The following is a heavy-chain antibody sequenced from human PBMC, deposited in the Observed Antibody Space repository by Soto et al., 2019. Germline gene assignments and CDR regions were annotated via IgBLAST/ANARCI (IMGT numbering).Heavy chain of an antibody. Sequence: PGGSLRLSCAASVFTVSSNYMSWVRQAPGKGLEWVSAISGSGGSTYYADSVKGRFTISRDNSKNTLYLQMNSLRAEDTAVYYCAKELNDYGGKGRAFDIWGQGTMVTVSS. V-gene: IGHV3-23*01. CDR2: ISGSGGST. J-gene: IGHJ3*02. CDR1: VFTVSSNY. CDR3: AKELNDYGGKGRAFDI. D-gene: IGHD3-16*01.